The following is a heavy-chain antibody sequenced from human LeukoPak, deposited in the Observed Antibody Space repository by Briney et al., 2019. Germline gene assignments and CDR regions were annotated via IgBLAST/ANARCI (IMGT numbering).Heavy chain of an antibody. D-gene: IGHD2-21*01. J-gene: IGHJ5*02. CDR3: ARRTLFVGWFDP. CDR1: GYTFTGYY. V-gene: IGHV1-2*02. Sequence: ASVKVSCKASGYTFTGYYMHWVRQAPGQGLEWMGWINPNSGGTDYAQKLQGRVTMTTDTSTSTAYMELRSLRSDDTAVYYCARRTLFVGWFDPWGQGTLVTVSS. CDR2: INPNSGGT.